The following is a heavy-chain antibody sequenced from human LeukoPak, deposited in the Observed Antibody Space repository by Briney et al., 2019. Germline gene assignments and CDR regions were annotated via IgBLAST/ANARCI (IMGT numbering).Heavy chain of an antibody. CDR1: GGSIGSYY. Sequence: PSETLSLTCTVSGGSIGSYYWSWIRQPPGKGLEWIGYIYYSGSTNYNPSLKSRVTISVDTSKNQFSLKLSSVTAADTAVYYCARHQIHDYFDYWGQGTLVTVSS. CDR2: IYYSGST. CDR3: ARHQIHDYFDY. V-gene: IGHV4-59*08. J-gene: IGHJ4*02.